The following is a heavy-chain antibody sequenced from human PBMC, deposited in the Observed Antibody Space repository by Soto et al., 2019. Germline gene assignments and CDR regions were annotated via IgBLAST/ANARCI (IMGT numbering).Heavy chain of an antibody. CDR3: ASAYNWNDGDAFDI. D-gene: IGHD1-20*01. J-gene: IGHJ3*02. Sequence: QVQLVQSGAEVKKPGSSVQVSFKASGGTFSSYTISWVRQAPGQGLECMGRIIPILGIANYAQKFQGRVTITADKSRSTAYMELSSLRSEDTAVYYCASAYNWNDGDAFDIWGQGTMVTVSS. CDR2: IIPILGIA. CDR1: GGTFSSYT. V-gene: IGHV1-69*02.